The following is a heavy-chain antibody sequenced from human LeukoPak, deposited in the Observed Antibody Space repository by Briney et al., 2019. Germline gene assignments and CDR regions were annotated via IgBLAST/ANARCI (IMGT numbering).Heavy chain of an antibody. CDR3: VRALGSSSADY. J-gene: IGHJ4*02. CDR1: GFTFRSYW. Sequence: GGSLRLSCAASGFTFRSYWMSWVRQAPGKGLEWVANINQDGREIYYVDSVEGRFTISRDNAKNSVSLQMNSLRGEDTAVYYCVRALGSSSADYWGQGTLVTVSS. D-gene: IGHD6-6*01. CDR2: INQDGREI. V-gene: IGHV3-7*01.